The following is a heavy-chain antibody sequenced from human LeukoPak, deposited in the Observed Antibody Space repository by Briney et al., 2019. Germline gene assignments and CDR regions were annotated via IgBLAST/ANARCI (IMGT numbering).Heavy chain of an antibody. CDR3: TCHHKGMSIDY. CDR1: GFTFSDIW. Sequence: PGGSLRLSYAASGFTFSDIWMAWVRQAPGRGLEWVGRIRSNADGGTSDFVAPVKDRFSISRDDSRNTLYLQMNSLKSEDTAVYYCTCHHKGMSIDYRGQGTLVTVCS. J-gene: IGHJ4*02. CDR2: IRSNADGGTS. V-gene: IGHV3-15*01.